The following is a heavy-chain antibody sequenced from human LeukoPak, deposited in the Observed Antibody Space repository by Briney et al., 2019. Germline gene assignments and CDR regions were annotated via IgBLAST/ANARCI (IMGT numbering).Heavy chain of an antibody. CDR2: ISSSGSTI. Sequence: PGGSLRLSCAASGFTFSDYYMSWIRQAPGKGLEWGSYISSSGSTIYYADSVKGRFTISRDNAKNSLYLQMNSLRAEDTAVYYCASSKYYDFWSGYQYWGQGTLVTVSS. J-gene: IGHJ4*02. D-gene: IGHD3-3*01. V-gene: IGHV3-11*04. CDR3: ASSKYYDFWSGYQY. CDR1: GFTFSDYY.